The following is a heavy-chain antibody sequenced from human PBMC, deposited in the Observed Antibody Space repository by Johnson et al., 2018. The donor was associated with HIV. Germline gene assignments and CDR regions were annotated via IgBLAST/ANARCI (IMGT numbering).Heavy chain of an antibody. CDR2: IYSGGST. CDR3: ARLSKGGFDAFDI. V-gene: IGHV3-66*01. CDR1: GFTFSTYW. D-gene: IGHD5/OR15-5a*01. Sequence: VQLVESGGGLVQPGGSLRLSCAASGFTFSTYWMTWVRQAPGKGLEWVSVIYSGGSTYYADSVKGRFTISRDNSKNTLHLQMNSLRGEDTAVYYCARLSKGGFDAFDIWGQGTMVTVSS. J-gene: IGHJ3*02.